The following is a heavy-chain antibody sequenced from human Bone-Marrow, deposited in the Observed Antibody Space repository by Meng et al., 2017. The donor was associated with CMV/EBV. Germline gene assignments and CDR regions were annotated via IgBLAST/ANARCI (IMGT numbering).Heavy chain of an antibody. CDR1: GFTFSTYA. CDR3: ATTTDPRNY. J-gene: IGHJ4*02. CDR2: ISGSGGST. Sequence: GESLKISCAASGFTFSTYAMTWVRQAPGKGLEWVSGISGSGGSTYYADSVKGRFTISRDNAQNSLYLQMNSLRAGDTAVYYCATTTDPRNYWGQGTLVTVSS. V-gene: IGHV3-23*01. D-gene: IGHD1-14*01.